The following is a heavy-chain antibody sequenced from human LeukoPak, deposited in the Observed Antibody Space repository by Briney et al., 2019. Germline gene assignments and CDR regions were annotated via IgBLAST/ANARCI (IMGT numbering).Heavy chain of an antibody. J-gene: IGHJ4*02. CDR1: GYSFTSYW. CDR3: ARQHPNYYDSSGYFVN. CDR2: IYPGDSDT. D-gene: IGHD3-22*01. V-gene: IGHV5-51*01. Sequence: GEPLKISCKGSGYSFTSYWIGWVRQMPGKGLEWMGIIYPGDSDTRYSPSFQGQVTISADKSISTAYLQWSSLKASDTAMYYCARQHPNYYDSSGYFVNWGQGTLVTVSS.